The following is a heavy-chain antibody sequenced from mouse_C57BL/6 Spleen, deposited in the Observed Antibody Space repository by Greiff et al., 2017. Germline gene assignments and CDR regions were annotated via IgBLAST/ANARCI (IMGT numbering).Heavy chain of an antibody. CDR1: GYTFTSYW. V-gene: IGHV1-55*01. D-gene: IGHD4-1*01. J-gene: IGHJ4*01. CDR3: ARTSTGTLYYYAMDY. CDR2: IYPGSGST. Sequence: QVQLQQPGAELVKPGASVKMSCKASGYTFTSYWITWVKQRPGQGLEWIGDIYPGSGSTNYNEKFKSKATLTVDTSSSTAYMQLSSLTSEDSAVYYCARTSTGTLYYYAMDYWGQGTSVTVSS.